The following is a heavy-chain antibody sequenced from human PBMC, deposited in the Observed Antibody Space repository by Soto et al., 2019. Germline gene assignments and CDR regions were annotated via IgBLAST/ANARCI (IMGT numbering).Heavy chain of an antibody. V-gene: IGHV3-23*01. CDR3: AKDAPGSGWLSDY. D-gene: IGHD3-22*01. Sequence: VSLLLSCAASGFTFRTYAMSWVRQAPGKGLEWVSTISGNGGTSYADFVRGRFTISRDNSKNTLYLQMNSLRAEDTAIYYCAKDAPGSGWLSDYWGQGTRVTVSS. CDR1: GFTFRTYA. J-gene: IGHJ4*02. CDR2: ISGNGGT.